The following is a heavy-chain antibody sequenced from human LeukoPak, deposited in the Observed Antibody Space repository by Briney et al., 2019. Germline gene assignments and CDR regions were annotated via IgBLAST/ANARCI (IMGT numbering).Heavy chain of an antibody. Sequence: GGSLRLSCAASGFTFRSYSINWVRQAPGKGLEWVSIIYSGGDTYYADSVKGRFTISRDNSKNTLYLQMNSLRAEDTAVYYCARSSSWYFDWFDPWGQGTLVTVSS. CDR2: IYSGGDT. D-gene: IGHD6-13*01. CDR3: ARSSSWYFDWFDP. J-gene: IGHJ5*02. V-gene: IGHV3-53*01. CDR1: GFTFRSYS.